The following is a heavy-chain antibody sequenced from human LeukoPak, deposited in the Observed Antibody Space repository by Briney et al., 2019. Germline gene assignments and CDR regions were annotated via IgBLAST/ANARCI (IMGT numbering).Heavy chain of an antibody. CDR1: GGSFSGYY. CDR2: MYYSGHS. V-gene: IGHV4-59*01. Sequence: SETLSLTCAVYGGSFSGYYWSWIRQPPGKGLEWIGFMYYSGHSNYNPSLQSRVSMSVDTSKRQFSLTLSSVTAADTAVYYCARTEMATSPRGYFDFWSQGTLVTVSS. D-gene: IGHD5-24*01. CDR3: ARTEMATSPRGYFDF. J-gene: IGHJ4*02.